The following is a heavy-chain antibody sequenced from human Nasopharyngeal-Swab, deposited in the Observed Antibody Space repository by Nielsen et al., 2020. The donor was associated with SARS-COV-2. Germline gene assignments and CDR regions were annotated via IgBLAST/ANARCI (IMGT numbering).Heavy chain of an antibody. D-gene: IGHD4-23*01. CDR1: GFTFSSYG. J-gene: IGHJ6*03. CDR2: ISYDGSNK. Sequence: GGSLRLSCAASGFTFSSYGMHWVRQAPGKGLEWVAVISYDGSNKYYADSAKGRFTISRDNSKNTLYLQMNSLRAEDTAVYYCATGSTTVVTPEYYYYMDVWGKGTTVTVSS. CDR3: ATGSTTVVTPEYYYYMDV. V-gene: IGHV3-30*03.